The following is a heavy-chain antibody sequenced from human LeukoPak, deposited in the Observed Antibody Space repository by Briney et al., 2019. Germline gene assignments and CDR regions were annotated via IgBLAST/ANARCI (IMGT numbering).Heavy chain of an antibody. CDR2: ISSTATII. CDR1: GFTFSNYE. V-gene: IGHV3-48*03. D-gene: IGHD6-13*01. CDR3: ASRALIEAGKGYYLDY. Sequence: AGGSLRLSCAASGFTFSNYEMSRVRQAPGKGLEWLSYISSTATIIYYADSVKGRFTISRDNAKNSPYLQMNSLSAEDTAVYYCASRALIEAGKGYYLDYWGQGTLVTVSS. J-gene: IGHJ4*02.